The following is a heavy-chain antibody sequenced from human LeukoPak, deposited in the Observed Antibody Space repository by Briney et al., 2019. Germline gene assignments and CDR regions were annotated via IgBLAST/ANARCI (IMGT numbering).Heavy chain of an antibody. D-gene: IGHD3-22*01. V-gene: IGHV1-2*02. CDR2: INPNSGGT. CDR1: GYTFTGYY. CDR3: ARAGYYYDSSSLEGGFDY. Sequence: ASVKVSCKASGYTFTGYYMHWVRQAPGQGLEWMGWINPNSGGTNYAQKFQGRVTMTRDTSISTAYMELSSLRSEDTAVYYCARAGYYYDSSSLEGGFDYWGQGTLVTVSS. J-gene: IGHJ4*02.